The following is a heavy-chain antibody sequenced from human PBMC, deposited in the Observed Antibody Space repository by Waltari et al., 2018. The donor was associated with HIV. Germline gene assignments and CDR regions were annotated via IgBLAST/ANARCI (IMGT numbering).Heavy chain of an antibody. J-gene: IGHJ4*02. CDR2: ISAYSGNT. CDR3: ARDPYTYYYETSGYPLAFDY. Sequence: QVQLVQSGAEVKKPGASVKVSCKASGYTFNTYGITWVRQAPGQGLEWMGWISAYSGNTNYAQKFQGRVTMTTDTSTNTAYMELRSLTSDDTAVYYCARDPYTYYYETSGYPLAFDYWGQGTLVTVSS. V-gene: IGHV1-18*01. CDR1: GYTFNTYG. D-gene: IGHD3-22*01.